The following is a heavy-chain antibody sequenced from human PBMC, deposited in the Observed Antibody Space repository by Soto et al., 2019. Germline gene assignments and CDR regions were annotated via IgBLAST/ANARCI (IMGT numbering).Heavy chain of an antibody. CDR2: IYYRSKWFH. J-gene: IGHJ6*02. V-gene: IGHV6-1*01. CDR3: ARVHCSAGTCLDGLDF. Sequence: PSQTLSLTCVISGDSVSSNGACWNWIRQSPSRGLQWLGRIYYRSKWFHDYAASVESRMAINPDTSRNQFFLQLNYVTPEDTAVYYCARVHCSAGTCLDGLDFWGQGITVTVSS. D-gene: IGHD2-15*01. CDR1: GDSVSSNGAC.